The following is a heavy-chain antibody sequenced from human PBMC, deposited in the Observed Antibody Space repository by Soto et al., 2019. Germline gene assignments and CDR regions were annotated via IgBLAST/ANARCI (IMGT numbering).Heavy chain of an antibody. CDR1: RGTFRSYA. V-gene: IGHV1-69*13. D-gene: IGHD6-13*01. J-gene: IGHJ3*02. CDR2: IIPIFGTA. CDR3: ASAAGTSAYAFDI. Sequence: SVKVSFKASRGTFRSYAISWVRQAPGQGLEWMGGIIPIFGTANYAQKFQGRVTITADESTSTAYMELSSLRSEDTAVYYCASAAGTSAYAFDIWGQGTMVTVSS.